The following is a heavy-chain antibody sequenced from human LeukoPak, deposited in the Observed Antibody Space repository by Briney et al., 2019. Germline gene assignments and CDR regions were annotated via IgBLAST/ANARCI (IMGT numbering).Heavy chain of an antibody. CDR3: TRGDFWSGYNY. Sequence: SETLSLTCTVSGYSISSYYWSWIRQPPGKGLEWIGYIYYSESTNYNPSLQSRVTISIDTSKNQFSLKLTSVTAADTAVYYCTRGDFWSGYNYWGQGTLVTVSS. V-gene: IGHV4-59*01. CDR2: IYYSEST. D-gene: IGHD3-3*01. J-gene: IGHJ4*02. CDR1: GYSISSYY.